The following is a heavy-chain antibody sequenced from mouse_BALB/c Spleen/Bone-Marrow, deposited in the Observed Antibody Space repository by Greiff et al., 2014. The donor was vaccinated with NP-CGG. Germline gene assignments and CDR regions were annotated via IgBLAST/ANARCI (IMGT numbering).Heavy chain of an antibody. Sequence: QVQLQQPGPELVKPGASVKISCKASGYAFSSSWMNWVKQRPGQGLEWIGRIYPGDGDTNYNGKFKGKATLTADKSSSTAYMQLSSLTSVDSAVYCCARDYYGSSYDYWGQGTTLTVSS. V-gene: IGHV1-82*01. CDR1: GYAFSSSW. CDR2: IYPGDGDT. CDR3: ARDYYGSSYDY. J-gene: IGHJ2*01. D-gene: IGHD1-1*01.